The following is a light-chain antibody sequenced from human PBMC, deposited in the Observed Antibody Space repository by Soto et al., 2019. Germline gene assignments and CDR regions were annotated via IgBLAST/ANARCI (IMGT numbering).Light chain of an antibody. CDR2: GNR. J-gene: IGLJ1*01. V-gene: IGLV1-40*01. Sequence: QSVLTQPPSVSGAPGQRVIISCSGSSSNIGAGYDVHWYRQLPGTAPKLLIYGNRNRPSGVPDRFSGSKASLAITGLQAEDEADYYCQSYDNSLNGYVFGTGTKLTVL. CDR3: QSYDNSLNGYV. CDR1: SSNIGAGYD.